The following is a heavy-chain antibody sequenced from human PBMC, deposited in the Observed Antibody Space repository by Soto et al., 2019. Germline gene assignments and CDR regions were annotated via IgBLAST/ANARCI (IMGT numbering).Heavy chain of an antibody. CDR1: GGTFSSYA. J-gene: IGHJ6*02. D-gene: IGHD5-18*01. CDR3: ASGDTAMVMPRCCYYYGMDV. Sequence: ASVKVSCKASGGTFSSYAISWVRQAPGQGLEWMGGIIPIFGTANYAQKFQGRVTITADESTSTAYMELSSLRSEDTAVYYCASGDTAMVMPRCCYYYGMDVCGQGTTVTVSS. V-gene: IGHV1-69*13. CDR2: IIPIFGTA.